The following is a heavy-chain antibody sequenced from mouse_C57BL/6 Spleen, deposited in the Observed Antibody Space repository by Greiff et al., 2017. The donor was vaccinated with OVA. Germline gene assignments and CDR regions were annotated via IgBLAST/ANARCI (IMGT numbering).Heavy chain of an antibody. CDR3: ARNVVYYGNPYAMDD. CDR1: GFSLTSYG. Sequence: VKLMESGPGLVQPSQSLSISCTVSGFSLTSYGVHWVRQSPGKGLEWLGVIWSGGSTDYNAAFISRLSISKDNSKSQVFFIMNSLQSDDPATYYCARNVVYYGNPYAMDDWGQGTSVTVAS. V-gene: IGHV2-2*01. J-gene: IGHJ4*01. CDR2: IWSGGST. D-gene: IGHD2-1*01.